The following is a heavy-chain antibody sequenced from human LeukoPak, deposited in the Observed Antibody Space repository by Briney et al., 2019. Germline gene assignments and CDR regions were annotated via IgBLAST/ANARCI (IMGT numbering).Heavy chain of an antibody. J-gene: IGHJ4*02. CDR2: ISAYNGNT. Sequence: ASVKVSCKASGYTFTSYGISWVRQAPGQGLEWMGWISAYNGNTNYAQKLQGRVTMTTDTSTSTAYMELRSLRSDDTAVYYCARDPPLGSAYGDYEFDYWGQGTLVTVSS. CDR1: GYTFTSYG. CDR3: ARDPPLGSAYGDYEFDY. V-gene: IGHV1-18*01. D-gene: IGHD4-17*01.